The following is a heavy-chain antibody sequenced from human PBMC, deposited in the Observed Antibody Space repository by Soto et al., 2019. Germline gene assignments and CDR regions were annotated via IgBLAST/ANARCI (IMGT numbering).Heavy chain of an antibody. Sequence: QVQLQQWGAGLLKPSETLSLTCAVYGGSFSGYYWSWIRQPPGKGLAWIGEINHSGSTNYNPSLKSRVTISVDTSKNQFSLNLSSVSAADTAVYYWARVAYAVQLWPNGWFDPWGQGTLVTVSS. CDR1: GGSFSGYY. CDR2: INHSGST. J-gene: IGHJ5*02. V-gene: IGHV4-34*01. CDR3: ARVAYAVQLWPNGWFDP. D-gene: IGHD5-18*01.